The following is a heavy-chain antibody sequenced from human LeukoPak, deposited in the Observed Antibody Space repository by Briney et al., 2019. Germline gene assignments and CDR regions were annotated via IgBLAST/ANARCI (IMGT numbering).Heavy chain of an antibody. Sequence: GGSLRLSCAASGFTFSSYGMHWVRQAPGKGLEWVAFIRYDGSNKYYADSVKGRFTISRDNSKNTLYLQMNSLRAEDTAVYYCAKGGGYSYGPGYWGQGTLVTVSS. CDR2: IRYDGSNK. V-gene: IGHV3-30*02. J-gene: IGHJ4*02. D-gene: IGHD5-18*01. CDR1: GFTFSSYG. CDR3: AKGGGYSYGPGY.